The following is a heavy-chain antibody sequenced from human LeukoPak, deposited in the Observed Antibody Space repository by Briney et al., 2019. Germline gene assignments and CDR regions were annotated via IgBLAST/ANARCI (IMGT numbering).Heavy chain of an antibody. D-gene: IGHD6-25*01. CDR1: GGSISSHY. CDR2: IYYSGST. J-gene: IGHJ4*02. V-gene: IGHV4-59*11. CDR3: ATQKYSSDDLG. Sequence: SETLSLTCTVSGGSISSHYWSWIRQPPGKGREWIGYIYYSGSTNYNPSLKSRVTISVDTSKNQFSLKMSSVTAADTAVYYCATQKYSSDDLGWGQGTLVTVSS.